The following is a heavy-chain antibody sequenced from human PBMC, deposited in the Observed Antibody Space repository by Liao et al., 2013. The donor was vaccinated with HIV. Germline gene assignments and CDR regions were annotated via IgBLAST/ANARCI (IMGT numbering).Heavy chain of an antibody. D-gene: IGHD2-2*01. CDR2: INHSGNS. Sequence: QVHLQQWGSGLLKASETLSLTCAVYGGSFSGYYWTWIRQPPGKGLEWIGEINHSGNSNSNPSLRGRVAISVDSSKNQFSLRLTSMTAADTAVYYCARDDREYCSSTSCYGRAYFQHWGQGTLVTVSS. CDR3: ARDDREYCSSTSCYGRAYFQH. V-gene: IGHV4-34*01. J-gene: IGHJ1*01. CDR1: GGSFSGYY.